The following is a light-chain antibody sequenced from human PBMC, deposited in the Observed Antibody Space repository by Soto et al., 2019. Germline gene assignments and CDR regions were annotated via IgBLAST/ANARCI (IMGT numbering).Light chain of an antibody. V-gene: IGKV3-15*01. CDR1: QSVSSD. J-gene: IGKJ1*01. CDR3: QQYNNWPWT. CDR2: GAS. Sequence: EKVMTQSPATLSASPWERATLSCRASQSVSSDLAWYQQKPGQAPRLLIYGASTRATGIPARFSGSGSGTEFTLIISSLQSEDFAVYFCQQYNNWPWTFGQGTKVDIK.